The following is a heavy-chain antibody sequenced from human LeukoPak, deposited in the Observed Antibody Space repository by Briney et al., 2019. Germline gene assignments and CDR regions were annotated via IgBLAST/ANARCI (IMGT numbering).Heavy chain of an antibody. D-gene: IGHD2-15*01. J-gene: IGHJ4*02. CDR2: TIPIFGTA. V-gene: IGHV1-69*01. CDR1: GGTFSSYA. CDR3: ARGYCSGGSCYWPFDY. Sequence: SVKVSCKASGGTFSSYAISWVRQAPGQGLEWMGGTIPIFGTANYAQKFQGRVTITADESTSTAYMELSSLRSEDTAVYYCARGYCSGGSCYWPFDYWGQGTLVTVSS.